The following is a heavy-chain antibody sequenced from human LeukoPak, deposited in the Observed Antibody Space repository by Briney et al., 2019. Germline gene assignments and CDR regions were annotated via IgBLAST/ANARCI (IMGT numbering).Heavy chain of an antibody. CDR3: AHTGSSGWSPTRDFDY. Sequence: SGPTLVKPTQTLTLTCTFSGFSLSTSGVGVGWIRQPPGKALEWLALIYWDDDKRYSPSLESRLTITKDTSKNQVVLTMTNMDPVDTATYYCAHTGSSGWSPTRDFDYWGQGTLVTVSS. CDR1: GFSLSTSGVG. CDR2: IYWDDDK. V-gene: IGHV2-5*02. D-gene: IGHD6-19*01. J-gene: IGHJ4*02.